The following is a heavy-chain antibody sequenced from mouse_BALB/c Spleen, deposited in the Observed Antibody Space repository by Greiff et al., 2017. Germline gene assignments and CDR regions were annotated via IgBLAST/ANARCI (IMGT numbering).Heavy chain of an antibody. CDR2: IWSDGST. J-gene: IGHJ4*01. D-gene: IGHD2-10*01. Sequence: QVQLKQSGPDLVAPSQSLSITCTVSGFSLTSYGVHWVRQPPGKGLEWLVVIWSDGSTTYNSALKSRLSISKDNSKSQVFLKMNSLQTDDTAMYYCARQNAYYGNPNYYAMDYWGQGTSVTVSS. V-gene: IGHV2-6-2*01. CDR3: ARQNAYYGNPNYYAMDY. CDR1: GFSLTSYG.